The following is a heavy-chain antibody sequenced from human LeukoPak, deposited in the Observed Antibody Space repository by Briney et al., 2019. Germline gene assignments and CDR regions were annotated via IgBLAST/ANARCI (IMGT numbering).Heavy chain of an antibody. CDR3: ARGGHEGWYYYYYMDV. D-gene: IGHD6-25*01. CDR2: ISYSGST. V-gene: IGHV4-39*07. CDR1: GGSISSSSYY. J-gene: IGHJ6*03. Sequence: SETLSLTCTVSGGSISSSSYYWGWIRQPPGKGLEWIGSISYSGSTHYNPSLKSRVTISVDTSKNQFSLKLSSVTAADTAVYYCARGGHEGWYYYYYMDVWGKGTTVTVSS.